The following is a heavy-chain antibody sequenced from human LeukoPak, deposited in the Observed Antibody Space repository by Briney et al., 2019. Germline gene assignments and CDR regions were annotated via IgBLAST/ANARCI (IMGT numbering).Heavy chain of an antibody. CDR2: INPSGGST. Sequence: ASVKVSCKASGYTFTSYYMHWVRQAPGQGLEWMGIINPSGGSTSYAQKFQGRVTMTRDTSTSTVYMELRSLRSEDTAVYYCARALYGDFPFDYWGQGTLVTVSS. V-gene: IGHV1-46*01. J-gene: IGHJ4*02. CDR1: GYTFTSYY. D-gene: IGHD4-17*01. CDR3: ARALYGDFPFDY.